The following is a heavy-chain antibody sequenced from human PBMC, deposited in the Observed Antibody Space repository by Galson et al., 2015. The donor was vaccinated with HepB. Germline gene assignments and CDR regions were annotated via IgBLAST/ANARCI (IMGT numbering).Heavy chain of an antibody. CDR3: ARKSGQRYLDS. CDR2: ISGSGGAI. CDR1: GFTFSDYA. V-gene: IGHV3-64*02. J-gene: IGHJ5*01. D-gene: IGHD5-24*01. Sequence: SLRLSCAASGFTFSDYAMHWVRQAPGKGLEDVSAISGSGGAIYYADSVKGRVTVSRSNSKNTLYLQMGSLRTEDMAVYYCARKSGQRYLDSWGQGTLVTVSS.